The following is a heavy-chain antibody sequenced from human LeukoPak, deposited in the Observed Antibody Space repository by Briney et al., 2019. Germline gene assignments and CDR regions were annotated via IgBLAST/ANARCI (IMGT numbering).Heavy chain of an antibody. CDR1: GFTFSNYG. J-gene: IGHJ4*02. Sequence: PGGSLRLSCAASGFTFSNYGMHSVRQAPGKGLEWVTFIRYDGSNKYYADSVKGRFAISRDNSKNTMFLQMYSLRAEDTALYYGAKDMGSGWYRANFDYWGQGTLVTVSS. D-gene: IGHD6-19*01. CDR2: IRYDGSNK. V-gene: IGHV3-30*02. CDR3: AKDMGSGWYRANFDY.